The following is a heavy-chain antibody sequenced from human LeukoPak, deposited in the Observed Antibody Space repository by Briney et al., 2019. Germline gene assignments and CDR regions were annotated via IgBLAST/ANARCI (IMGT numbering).Heavy chain of an antibody. CDR1: GFTFSSYE. V-gene: IGHV3-48*03. CDR3: ARDGTPLYSTGWVYMDV. CDR2: ITSSGTTT. Sequence: GGSLRLSCAASGFTFSSYEMNWVRQAPGKGLEWLSYITSSGTTTHYADSVTGRFTISRDNAKNSLYLQMNSLRVEDMAVYYCARDGTPLYSTGWVYMDVWGKGTMVTISS. D-gene: IGHD6-25*01. J-gene: IGHJ6*03.